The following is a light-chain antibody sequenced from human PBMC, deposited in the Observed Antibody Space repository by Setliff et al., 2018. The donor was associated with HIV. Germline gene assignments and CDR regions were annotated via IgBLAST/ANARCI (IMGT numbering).Light chain of an antibody. J-gene: IGLJ1*01. CDR1: SSDVGGYKY. CDR2: DVS. CDR3: CSYAGSYPYV. V-gene: IGLV2-11*01. Sequence: QSVLAQPRSVSGSPGQSVTISCTGSSSDVGGYKYVSWYQQHPGKAPKLVIYDVSKRPSGAPDRFSGSKSGNTASLTISGLQAEDEADYYCCSYAGSYPYVFGTGTKVTVL.